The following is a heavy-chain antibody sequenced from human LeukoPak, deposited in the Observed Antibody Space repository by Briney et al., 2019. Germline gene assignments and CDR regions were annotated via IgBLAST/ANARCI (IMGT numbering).Heavy chain of an antibody. J-gene: IGHJ6*02. CDR1: GFRFSNYW. CDR2: IRSKAYGGTT. CDR3: SYSSGWHYYYYGMDV. D-gene: IGHD6-19*01. Sequence: GSLRLSCAAAGFRFSNYWMTWVRQAPEKGLEWVGFIRSKAYGGTTEYAASVKGRFTISRDDSKSIAYLQMNSLKTEDTAVYYCSYSSGWHYYYYGMDVWGQGTTVTVSS. V-gene: IGHV3-49*04.